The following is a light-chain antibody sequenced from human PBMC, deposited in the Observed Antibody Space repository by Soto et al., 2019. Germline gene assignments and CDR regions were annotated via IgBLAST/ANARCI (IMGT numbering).Light chain of an antibody. V-gene: IGKV3-15*01. J-gene: IGKJ5*01. Sequence: EIVMTQSPATLSVSPGERATLSCRASQSVSSNLAWYQQKPVQAPRLLIYGASTRATGIPARFSGSGSGTEFTLTISSLQSEDFAVYYGQQRSNWPSITFGQGTRLEIK. CDR2: GAS. CDR1: QSVSSN. CDR3: QQRSNWPSIT.